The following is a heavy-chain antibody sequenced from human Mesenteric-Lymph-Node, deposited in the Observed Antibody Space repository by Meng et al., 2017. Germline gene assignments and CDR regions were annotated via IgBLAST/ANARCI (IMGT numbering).Heavy chain of an antibody. CDR1: GGSISSDDYY. CDR2: IYYSGST. V-gene: IGHV4-31*03. J-gene: IGHJ5*02. D-gene: IGHD2-21*01. Sequence: SETLSLTCTVSGGSISSDDYYWSWIRQHPGKGLEWIGYIYYSGSTHYNPSLKSRVTISVDTSKNQFSLKLSSVTAADTAVYYCARDISRWGRRPAPQVGFDPWGQGTLVTVSS. CDR3: ARDISRWGRRPAPQVGFDP.